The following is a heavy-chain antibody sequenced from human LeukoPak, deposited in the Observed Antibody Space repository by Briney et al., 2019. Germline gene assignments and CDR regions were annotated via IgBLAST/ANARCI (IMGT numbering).Heavy chain of an antibody. J-gene: IGHJ4*02. V-gene: IGHV1-2*02. D-gene: IGHD5-24*01. Sequence: ASVKVSCKASGYTFTGYYTHWVRQAPGQGLEWMGWINPNSGGTNYAQKFQGRVTMTRDTSISTAYMELSRLRSDDTAVYYCAREVEMATIEGEQDYWGQGTLVTVSS. CDR1: GYTFTGYY. CDR3: AREVEMATIEGEQDY. CDR2: INPNSGGT.